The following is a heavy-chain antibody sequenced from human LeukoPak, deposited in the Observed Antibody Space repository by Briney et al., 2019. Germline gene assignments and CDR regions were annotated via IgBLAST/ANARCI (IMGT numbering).Heavy chain of an antibody. CDR2: IYYSGNT. J-gene: IGHJ4*02. D-gene: IGHD3-22*01. V-gene: IGHV4-30-4*01. CDR3: ARVLSSGYFLVDY. CDR1: GGSISSGDYY. Sequence: PSETLSLTCTVSGGSISSGDYYWSWIRQPPGKGLEWIGYIYYSGNTYYNPSLKSRITILVDTSKNQFSLKLSSVTAADTAVYYCARVLSSGYFLVDYWGQGTLVTVSS.